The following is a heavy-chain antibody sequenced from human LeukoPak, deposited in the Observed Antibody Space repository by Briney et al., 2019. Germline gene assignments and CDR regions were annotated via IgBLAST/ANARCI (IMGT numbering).Heavy chain of an antibody. J-gene: IGHJ4*02. Sequence: GGSLRLSCAASGFTFSSYSMYWVRQAPGKGLEWVSCISSGSSHIYCADSVKGRFTISRDNAKNSLYLQMNSLRAEDTAVYYCARAADFDYWGQGTLVTVSS. CDR3: ARAADFDY. V-gene: IGHV3-21*01. CDR2: ISSGSSHI. CDR1: GFTFSSYS.